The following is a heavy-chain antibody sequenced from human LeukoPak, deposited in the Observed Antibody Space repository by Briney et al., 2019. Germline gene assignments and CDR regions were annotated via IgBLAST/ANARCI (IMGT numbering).Heavy chain of an antibody. CDR1: GFTFSSYS. V-gene: IGHV3-21*01. J-gene: IGHJ4*02. CDR3: ARVHNPFDISTGYLFDY. D-gene: IGHD3-9*01. CDR2: ISSSSSYI. Sequence: TGGSLRLSCAASGFTFSSYSMNWVRRAPGKGLEWVSSISSSSSYIYYADSVKGRFTISRENAKNSLYLQMNSLRAEDTAVYYCARVHNPFDISTGYLFDYWGQGTLVTVSS.